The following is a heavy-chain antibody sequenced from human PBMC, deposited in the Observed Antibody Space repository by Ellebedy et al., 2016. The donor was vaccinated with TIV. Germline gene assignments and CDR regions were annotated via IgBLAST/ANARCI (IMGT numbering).Heavy chain of an antibody. Sequence: MPSETLSLTCTVSGGSISSYYWSWIRQPPGKGLEWIGYIYYSGSTNYNPSLKSRVTISVDTSKNQFSLKLSHVTAAATAVYYCAGLVRAPYIDYWGQGTLVTVSS. CDR2: IYYSGST. CDR3: AGLVRAPYIDY. CDR1: GGSISSYY. D-gene: IGHD3-10*01. V-gene: IGHV4-59*08. J-gene: IGHJ4*02.